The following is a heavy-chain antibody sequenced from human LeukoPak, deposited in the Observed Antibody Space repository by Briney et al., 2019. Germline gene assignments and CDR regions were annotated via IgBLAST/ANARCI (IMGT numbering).Heavy chain of an antibody. J-gene: IGHJ6*02. D-gene: IGHD3-22*01. V-gene: IGHV3-7*01. Sequence: GGSLRLSCAASGFTFRNHWMGWVRQAPGKGLEWVANIKGDGSEKEYVDSAKGRFTISRDNAKNSLYLQMNSLRAEDTAVYYCARDETSTGYPVGMDVWGQGTTVTVSS. CDR1: GFTFRNHW. CDR2: IKGDGSEK. CDR3: ARDETSTGYPVGMDV.